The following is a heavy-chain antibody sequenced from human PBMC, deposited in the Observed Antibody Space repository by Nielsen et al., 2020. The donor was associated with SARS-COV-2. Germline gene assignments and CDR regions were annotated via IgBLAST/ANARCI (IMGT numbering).Heavy chain of an antibody. J-gene: IGHJ6*02. CDR2: IDPVDATDSYT. V-gene: IGHV5-10-1*01. CDR3: ARIVYTGYHSNYHGMDV. Sequence: GESLKISCKASGYSFTNYWIAWVRQMPGKGLEWVGRIDPVDATDSYTRYSPSFKGHVTMSADKSISTAYLQWSGLRASDTALYYCARIVYTGYHSNYHGMDVWGQGTTVTVSS. CDR1: GYSFTNYW. D-gene: IGHD5-12*01.